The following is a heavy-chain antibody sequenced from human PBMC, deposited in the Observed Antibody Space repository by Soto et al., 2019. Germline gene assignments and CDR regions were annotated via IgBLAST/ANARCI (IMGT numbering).Heavy chain of an antibody. V-gene: IGHV4-59*01. CDR1: GGSISSYY. D-gene: IGHD6-13*01. CDR2: IYYSGIT. Sequence: QVQLQESGPGLVKPSETLSLTCTVSGGSISSYYWSWIRQPPGKGLEWIGYIYYSGITNYNPYLTGRVTMAVDTSQTQFSLGLSSVTAADTAVYYCARGSGYSSSWFGDWGQGTLVTVSS. CDR3: ARGSGYSSSWFGD. J-gene: IGHJ4*02.